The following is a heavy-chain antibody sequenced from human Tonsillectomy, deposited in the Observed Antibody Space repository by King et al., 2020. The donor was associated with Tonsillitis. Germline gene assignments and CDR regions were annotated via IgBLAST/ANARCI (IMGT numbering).Heavy chain of an antibody. CDR3: ARTPNSPQNWFEP. CDR2: IYYSGST. D-gene: IGHD5-24*01. J-gene: IGHJ5*02. V-gene: IGHV4-59*08. Sequence: RWIRQPPWKGLAGIGYIYYSGSTNYNPSLQSRVTISVDTSKNQFSLTLSSVTAADTAVYYCARTPNSPQNWFEPWGQDNLVTVAS.